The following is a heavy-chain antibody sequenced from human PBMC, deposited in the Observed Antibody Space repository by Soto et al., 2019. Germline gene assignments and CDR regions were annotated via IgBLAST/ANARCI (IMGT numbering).Heavy chain of an antibody. J-gene: IGHJ4*02. CDR1: GYTFTSYA. Sequence: QVQLVQSGAEEKKPGASVKVSCKASGYTFTSYAMHWVRQAPGQRLEWMGWINAGNGNTKYSQKFQGRVTITRDTSASTAYMELSSVRSEGTAVYYCASSGSYWGIDYWGQGTLVTVSS. D-gene: IGHD1-26*01. CDR3: ASSGSYWGIDY. CDR2: INAGNGNT. V-gene: IGHV1-3*05.